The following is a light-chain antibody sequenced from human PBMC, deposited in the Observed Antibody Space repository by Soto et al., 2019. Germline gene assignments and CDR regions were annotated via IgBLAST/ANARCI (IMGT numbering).Light chain of an antibody. CDR2: DAS. J-gene: IGKJ1*01. CDR3: QHYNSYRT. Sequence: DIQMTQSPSTLSASVGDRVTISCRASQSISSWLAWYQQKPGKAPKVLIYDASSLQSGVPSRFSGGGSGTEFTLTIRSLQPEDFATYYCQHYNSYRTFGQGTKVDIK. CDR1: QSISSW. V-gene: IGKV1-5*01.